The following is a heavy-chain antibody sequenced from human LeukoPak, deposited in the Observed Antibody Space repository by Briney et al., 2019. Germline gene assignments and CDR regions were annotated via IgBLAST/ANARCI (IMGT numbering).Heavy chain of an antibody. V-gene: IGHV3-43*01. J-gene: IGHJ4*02. D-gene: IGHD3-10*02. Sequence: GGSLRLSCATSGFNFDRYTIHWVRKAPGKGLEWVSLAGWAGGTTFYSDSVRGRFTISRDSGRKSVYLQMNSLTTDDTAFYFCAKELDTMFFDYWGQGALVTVSS. CDR2: AGWAGGTT. CDR1: GFNFDRYT. CDR3: AKELDTMFFDY.